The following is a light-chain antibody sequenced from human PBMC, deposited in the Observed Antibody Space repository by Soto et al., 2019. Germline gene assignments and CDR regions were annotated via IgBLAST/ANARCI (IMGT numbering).Light chain of an antibody. CDR1: QSISSY. Sequence: DLQMTQSPSSLSASVGDRVTITCRASQSISSYLNWYQQKPGKAPKLLIYAASSLQSGVPSRFSGSGSGTDFTLTISSLQPEDFATYYCQQSYTQGWTFGQGTKVEIK. CDR2: AAS. J-gene: IGKJ1*01. CDR3: QQSYTQGWT. V-gene: IGKV1-39*01.